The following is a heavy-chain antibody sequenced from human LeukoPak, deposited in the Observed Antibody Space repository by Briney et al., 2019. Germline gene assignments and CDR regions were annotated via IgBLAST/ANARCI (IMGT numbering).Heavy chain of an antibody. J-gene: IGHJ4*02. Sequence: SETLSLTCTVSGGSISSYYWSWIRQPPGKGLEWIGYIYYSGSTNYNPSLKSRVTISVDTSKNQFSLKLSSVTAADTAVYYCARARISYYYDSSVGGYFDYWGQGTLVTVSS. CDR2: IYYSGST. CDR1: GGSISSYY. D-gene: IGHD3-22*01. CDR3: ARARISYYYDSSVGGYFDY. V-gene: IGHV4-59*08.